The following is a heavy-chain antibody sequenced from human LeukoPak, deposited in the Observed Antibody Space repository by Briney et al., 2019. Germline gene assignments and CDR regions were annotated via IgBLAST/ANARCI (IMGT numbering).Heavy chain of an antibody. V-gene: IGHV4-61*02. J-gene: IGHJ6*03. CDR2: IYTSGST. CDR3: ARDYSNYDVYYMDV. D-gene: IGHD4-11*01. Sequence: PSQTLSLTCTVSGGSISSGSYYWSWIRQPAGKGLEWIGRIYTSGSTNYNPSLKSRVTISVDTSKNQFSLKLSSVTAADTAVYYCARDYSNYDVYYMDVWGKGTTVTVSS. CDR1: GGSISSGSYY.